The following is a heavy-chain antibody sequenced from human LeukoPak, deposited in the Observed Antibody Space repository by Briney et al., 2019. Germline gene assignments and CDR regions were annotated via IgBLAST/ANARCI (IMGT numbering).Heavy chain of an antibody. J-gene: IGHJ4*02. CDR2: ISVSGNT. CDR1: GFTLSSYA. V-gene: IGHV3-23*01. D-gene: IGHD2-21*01. CDR3: AKAPVTTCSGAYCYPFDY. Sequence: GGSLRLSCAASGFTLSSYAMSWVRQAPGKGLEWVSAISVSGNTYHADSVKGRFAISRDSSKNTLYLQMNRLRAEDAAVYYCAKAPVTTCSGAYCYPFDYWGQGTLVTVSS.